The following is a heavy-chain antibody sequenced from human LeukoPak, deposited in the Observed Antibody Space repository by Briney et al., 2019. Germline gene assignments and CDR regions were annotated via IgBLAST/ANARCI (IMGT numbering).Heavy chain of an antibody. J-gene: IGHJ4*02. CDR3: ARGMNGVGGSDILIDY. Sequence: GGSLRLSCAASGFTFSSYEMNWVRQAPGKGLEWVSYISSDAASIYYTDSVRGRFTISRDNAKNSLFLQVYSLRDEDTAVYYCARGMNGVGGSDILIDYWGQGTLVTVSS. D-gene: IGHD3-9*01. CDR1: GFTFSSYE. CDR2: ISSDAASI. V-gene: IGHV3-48*03.